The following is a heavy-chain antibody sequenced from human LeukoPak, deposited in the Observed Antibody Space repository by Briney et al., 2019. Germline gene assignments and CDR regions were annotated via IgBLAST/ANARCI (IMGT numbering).Heavy chain of an antibody. CDR3: AVYSSGWYGENYYFDY. D-gene: IGHD6-19*01. V-gene: IGHV1-69*05. CDR1: GGTFSSYA. J-gene: IGHJ4*02. CDR2: IIPIFGTA. Sequence: ASVKVSCKASGGTFSSYAISWVRQAPGQGLEWMGRIIPIFGTANYAQKFQGRVTITTDESTSTAYMELSSLRPEDTAVYYCAVYSSGWYGENYYFDYWGQGTLVTVSS.